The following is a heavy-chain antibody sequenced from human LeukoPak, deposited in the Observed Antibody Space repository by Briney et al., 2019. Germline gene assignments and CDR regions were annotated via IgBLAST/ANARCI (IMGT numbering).Heavy chain of an antibody. CDR2: IYYSGST. Sequence: SETLSLTCTVSGGSISSGDYYWSWIRQPPGKGLEWIGYIYYSGSTYYNPSLKSRVTISVDTSKNQFSLKLSSVTAADTAVYYCARTPWGNRGIYYMDVWGKGTTVTVSS. CDR1: GGSISSGDYY. V-gene: IGHV4-30-4*08. J-gene: IGHJ6*03. D-gene: IGHD3-16*01. CDR3: ARTPWGNRGIYYMDV.